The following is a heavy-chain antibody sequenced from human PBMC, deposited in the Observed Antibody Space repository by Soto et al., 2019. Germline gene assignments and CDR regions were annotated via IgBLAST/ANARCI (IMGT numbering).Heavy chain of an antibody. J-gene: IGHJ4*01. CDR2: IKYDASEK. D-gene: IGHD3-10*01. CDR3: ASDSGYGSGSSANHHLYX. Sequence: PGGSLRLSFAASGFNFGSYWMSWARQAPGKGLEWVDTIKYDASEKKYVDSVKVRFTMSIDNAKNSLYLQMDSLRAEDTAVYYCASDSGYGSGSSANHHLYXWGHGTLVTVSX. V-gene: IGHV3-7*01. CDR1: GFNFGSYW.